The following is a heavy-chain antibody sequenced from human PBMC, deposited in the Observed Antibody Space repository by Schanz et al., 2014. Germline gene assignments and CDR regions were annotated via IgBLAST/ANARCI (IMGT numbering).Heavy chain of an antibody. CDR2: IGYLGDT. Sequence: EVQLLESGGGLVQPGGSLRLSCAASGFTFSSYAMHWVRQAPGKGLEWVSTIGYLGDTYYPDSVKGRFTVSRDSGQNSLYLQMNSLRAGDTAVYYCARGTDWNLHYWGQGALVTVSS. CDR1: GFTFSSYA. D-gene: IGHD1-1*01. V-gene: IGHV3-13*01. J-gene: IGHJ4*02. CDR3: ARGTDWNLHY.